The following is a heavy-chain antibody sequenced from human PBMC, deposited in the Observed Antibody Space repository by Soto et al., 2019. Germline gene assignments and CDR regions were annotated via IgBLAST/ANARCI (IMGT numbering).Heavy chain of an antibody. CDR3: ARGRSSDWNHYLQQED. CDR1: GFTFSTFW. J-gene: IGHJ4*02. CDR2: IKQDGSEK. D-gene: IGHD1-1*01. V-gene: IGHV3-7*03. Sequence: PGGSLRLSCAASGFTFSTFWMSWVRQAPGKGLEWVASIKQDGSEKHYVDPVKGRFTISRDNARNSLYVQMSSLRAEDTAIYYCARGRSSDWNHYLQQEDWGPGTLVTVSS.